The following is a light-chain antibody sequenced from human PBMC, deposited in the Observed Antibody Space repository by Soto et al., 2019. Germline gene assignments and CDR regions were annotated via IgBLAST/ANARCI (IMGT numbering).Light chain of an antibody. CDR3: AAWDDSLNGVV. V-gene: IGLV1-44*01. J-gene: IGLJ2*01. CDR2: TDN. CDR1: SSNIASNT. Sequence: QSVLTQLPSASGTPGQRVTISCSGSSSNIASNTVNWYQQLPGTAPKVLIYTDNQRPSGVPDRFSGSKSGTSASLAISGLQSEDEADYYCAAWDDSLNGVVFGGGTKLTVL.